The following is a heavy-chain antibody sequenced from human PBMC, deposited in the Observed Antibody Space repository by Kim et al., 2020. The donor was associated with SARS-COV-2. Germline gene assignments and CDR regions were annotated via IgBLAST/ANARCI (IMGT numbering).Heavy chain of an antibody. V-gene: IGHV6-1*01. J-gene: IGHJ3*02. CDR1: GDSVSSNSAA. CDR3: ARDTPGQKAYDS. Sequence: SQTLSLTCAISGDSVSSNSAACNWIRQSPSRGLEWLGRTYYRSKRYNDYAGSVKSRMTINADTSNNQFSLHLNSVSPADTAVYYCARDTPGQKAYDSWGQGTMVTVSS. CDR2: TYYRSKRYN.